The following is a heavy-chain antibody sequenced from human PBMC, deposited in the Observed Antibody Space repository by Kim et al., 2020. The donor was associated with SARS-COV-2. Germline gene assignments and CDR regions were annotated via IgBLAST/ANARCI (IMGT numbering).Heavy chain of an antibody. D-gene: IGHD2-2*01. V-gene: IGHV3-73*01. Sequence: GGSLRLSCAASGFTFSDSPIHWVRQASGKGLEWVGRIRSKVYSYATSYAASAKGRFTISRDDSESMAYLQMNSLKTEDTVVYYCTRIPSTTFAFWDAFDVWGPGKMVTVSS. CDR2: IRSKVYSYAT. J-gene: IGHJ3*01. CDR1: GFTFSDSP. CDR3: TRIPSTTFAFWDAFDV.